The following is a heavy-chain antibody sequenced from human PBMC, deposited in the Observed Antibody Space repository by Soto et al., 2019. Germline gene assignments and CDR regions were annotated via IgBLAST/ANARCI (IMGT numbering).Heavy chain of an antibody. CDR3: ASGTGWFFF. Sequence: GKGLEWVAGISSDGRNEFYADSVKGRFTISRDNSMSTLELQMNSLGSDDPAVYYCASGTGWFFFWGQGTLVTVSS. J-gene: IGHJ4*02. CDR2: ISSDGRNE. V-gene: IGHV3-30*04. D-gene: IGHD6-19*01.